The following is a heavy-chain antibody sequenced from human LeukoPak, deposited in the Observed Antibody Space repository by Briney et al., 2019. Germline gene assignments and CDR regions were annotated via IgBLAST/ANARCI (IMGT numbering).Heavy chain of an antibody. CDR1: GYTLTELS. CDR2: FDPEDGET. J-gene: IGHJ3*02. D-gene: IGHD3-22*01. V-gene: IGHV1-24*01. CDR3: ATDQRGYRAFDI. Sequence: ASVKVSCKVSGYTLTELSMHWVRQAPGKGLEWMGGFDPEDGETIYAQKSQGRVTMTEDTSTDTAYMELSSLRSEDTAVYYCATDQRGYRAFDIWGQGTMVTVSS.